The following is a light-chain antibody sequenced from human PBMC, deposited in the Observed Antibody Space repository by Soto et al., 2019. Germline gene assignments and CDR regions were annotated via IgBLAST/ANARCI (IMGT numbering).Light chain of an antibody. CDR2: VVS. V-gene: IGKV3-20*01. CDR3: LQYEVPPWT. J-gene: IGKJ1*01. Sequence: ESVMTQSPGTLSLSPGERATLSCRASQSVSRSLLACYPQKHGQAPRLIIYVVSTRATAIPDRLSGSGFGTDFTLTISSLEAEDFAVYYCLQYEVPPWTFGQGNKGEIK. CDR1: QSVSRSL.